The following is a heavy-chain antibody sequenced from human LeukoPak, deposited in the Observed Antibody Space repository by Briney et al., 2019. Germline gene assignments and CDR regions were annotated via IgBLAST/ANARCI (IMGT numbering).Heavy chain of an antibody. CDR1: GGSMSNYY. CDR3: ARLSVPYYYGSGSYYQYNWFDP. D-gene: IGHD3-10*01. J-gene: IGHJ5*02. V-gene: IGHV4-4*09. CDR2: IYTSGST. Sequence: SETLSLTCTASGGSMSNYYWSWIRQPPGKGLEWIGYIYTSGSTNYNPSLKSRVTISVDTSKNQFSLKLSSVTAADTAVYYCARLSVPYYYGSGSYYQYNWFDPWGQGTLVTVSS.